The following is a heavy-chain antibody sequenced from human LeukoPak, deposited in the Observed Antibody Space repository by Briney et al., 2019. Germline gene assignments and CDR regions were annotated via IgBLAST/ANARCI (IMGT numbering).Heavy chain of an antibody. CDR2: INPNSGGT. D-gene: IGHD2-15*01. V-gene: IGHV1-2*02. Sequence: ASVKVSCKASGYTFTGYYMHWVRQAPGQGVEWMGWINPNSGGTNYAQKFQGRVTITRDTSISTAYMELSKLRSDDTAVYYCARGLPRYCSGGSCYSRWFDPWGQGTLVTVSS. CDR1: GYTFTGYY. J-gene: IGHJ5*02. CDR3: ARGLPRYCSGGSCYSRWFDP.